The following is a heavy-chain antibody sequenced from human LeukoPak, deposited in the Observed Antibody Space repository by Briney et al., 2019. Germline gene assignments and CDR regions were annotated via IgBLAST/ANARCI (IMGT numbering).Heavy chain of an antibody. J-gene: IGHJ4*02. CDR2: ITGTGTNI. CDR3: ARELNGYNY. D-gene: IGHD5-24*01. V-gene: IGHV3-48*01. CDR1: GFSFSDYT. Sequence: TGGSLRLSCVASGFSFSDYTMTWVRQAPGKGLEWLSSITGTGTNIKSADFVKGRFTISRDNAKNSLYLQMTGLRAEDTAVYYCARELNGYNYWGQGTLVTVSS.